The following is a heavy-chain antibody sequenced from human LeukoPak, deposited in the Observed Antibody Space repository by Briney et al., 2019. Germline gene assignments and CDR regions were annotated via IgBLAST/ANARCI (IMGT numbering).Heavy chain of an antibody. J-gene: IGHJ3*02. Sequence: KTSETLSLTCAVYGGSFSGYYWSWIRQPPGKGLEWIGEINHSGSTNFNPSLKSRVTISVDTSKNQFSLKLSSVTAADTAVYYCARGGITGTTPFDIWGQGTMVTVSS. CDR1: GGSFSGYY. CDR2: INHSGST. CDR3: ARGGITGTTPFDI. D-gene: IGHD1-20*01. V-gene: IGHV4-34*01.